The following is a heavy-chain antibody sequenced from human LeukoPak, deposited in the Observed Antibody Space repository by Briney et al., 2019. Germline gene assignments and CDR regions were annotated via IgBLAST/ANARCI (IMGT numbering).Heavy chain of an antibody. D-gene: IGHD6-6*01. CDR1: VGVISRGGYY. J-gene: IGHJ6*02. V-gene: IGHV4-31*03. Sequence: SQTVCLTCTVSVGVISRGGYYWSWMRQHPGKGLEWSGYNYYSGSTYYNPSLKSRVTISVDTSKNQFSLKLSSVTAADTAVYYCARDLRSSSSSGINYYGMDVWGQGTTVTVSS. CDR3: ARDLRSSSSSGINYYGMDV. CDR2: NYYSGST.